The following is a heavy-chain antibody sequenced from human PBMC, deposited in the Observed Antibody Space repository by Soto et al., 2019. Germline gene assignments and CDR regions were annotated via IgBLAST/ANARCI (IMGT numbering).Heavy chain of an antibody. CDR1: GYSFTDYH. D-gene: IGHD2-8*01. CDR2: INPKSGGT. J-gene: IGHJ6*02. CDR3: ARGHSTDCSNGVCSFFYNHEMDV. V-gene: IGHV1-2*04. Sequence: QVQLVQSGAEVKKPGASVKVSCKASGYSFTDYHVRWVRQAPGQGLEWLGRINPKSGGTSTAQKFQGWVTMTRDTSINTAYMDLTRLRSDDTAVYYCARGHSTDCSNGVCSFFYNHEMDVWGQGTPITV.